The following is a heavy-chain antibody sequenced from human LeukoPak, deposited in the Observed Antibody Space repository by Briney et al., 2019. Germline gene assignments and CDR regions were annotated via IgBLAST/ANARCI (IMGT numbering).Heavy chain of an antibody. CDR3: ATYRSPGLLWFGIDS. CDR1: GGPTRDYF. Sequence: PSETLSLTCAVSGGPTRDYFWVCIRQPPGKGLEWIGYYSYTGNTNYNPSLKSRVTISSPTSRDRFSLKLTSVTAADTAVYYCATYRSPGLLWFGIDSWGQGTLVAVSS. D-gene: IGHD3-10*01. J-gene: IGHJ4*02. CDR2: YSYTGNT. V-gene: IGHV4-59*12.